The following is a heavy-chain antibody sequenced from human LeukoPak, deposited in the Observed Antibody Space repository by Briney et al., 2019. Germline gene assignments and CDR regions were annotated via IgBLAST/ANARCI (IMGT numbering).Heavy chain of an antibody. V-gene: IGHV4-39*07. Sequence: KPSETLSLTCTVSGGSISSSSYYWGWIRQPPGKGLEWIGSIYYSGSTYYNPSLKSRVTISVDTSKNQFSLKLSSVTAADTAVYYCARDRGIVVVPAAPDAFDIWGQGTMVTVSS. CDR2: IYYSGST. D-gene: IGHD2-2*01. J-gene: IGHJ3*02. CDR1: GGSISSSSYY. CDR3: ARDRGIVVVPAAPDAFDI.